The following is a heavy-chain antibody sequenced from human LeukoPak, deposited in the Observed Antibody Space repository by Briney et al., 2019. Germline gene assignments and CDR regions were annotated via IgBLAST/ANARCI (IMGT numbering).Heavy chain of an antibody. J-gene: IGHJ4*02. CDR1: GYTFTGYY. V-gene: IGHV1-2*02. CDR3: ARDQDRLLWFGELLYPDY. D-gene: IGHD3-10*01. Sequence: ASVKVSCKASGYTFTGYYMHWVRQAPGQGLEWMGWINPNSGGTNYAQKFQGRVTMTRDTSISTAYMELSRLRSDDTAVYYCARDQDRLLWFGELLYPDYWGQGTLVTVSS. CDR2: INPNSGGT.